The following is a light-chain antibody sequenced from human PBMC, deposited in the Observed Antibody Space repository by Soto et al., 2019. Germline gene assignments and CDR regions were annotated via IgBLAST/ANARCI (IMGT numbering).Light chain of an antibody. J-gene: IGLJ7*01. Sequence: QSALTQPPSASGSPGQSVTISCTGTNSDVGGYNYVSWYQQHPGKAPKLMIYEVTKRPSGVPDLFSGSKSGNTASLTVSGLQAEDEADYYCSSFAGSNNYVFGSGTQLTVL. CDR2: EVT. CDR1: NSDVGGYNY. V-gene: IGLV2-8*01. CDR3: SSFAGSNNYV.